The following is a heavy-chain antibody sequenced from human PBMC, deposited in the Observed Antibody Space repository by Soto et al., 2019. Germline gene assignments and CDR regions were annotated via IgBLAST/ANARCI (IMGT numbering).Heavy chain of an antibody. Sequence: QVQLVQSGPELKKPGAAVRVSCKASGYTFDSYGLSWVRQAPGQGLEWMGWISTYTGNTDYPQRFQGRVTMDTDTSTSTAYLDLRSLTSDDKAVYYCVRGVSVSSGSFGGYWGQGTLVTVSS. D-gene: IGHD3-10*01. CDR2: ISTYTGNT. V-gene: IGHV1-18*01. CDR3: VRGVSVSSGSFGGY. CDR1: GYTFDSYG. J-gene: IGHJ4*02.